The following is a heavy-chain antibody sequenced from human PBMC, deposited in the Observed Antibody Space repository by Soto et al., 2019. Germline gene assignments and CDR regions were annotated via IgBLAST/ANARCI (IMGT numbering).Heavy chain of an antibody. Sequence: VPVKVSCKDSGYTFTSYGISWVRQAPGQGLEWMGWISAYNGNTNYAQKLQGRVTMTTDTSTSTAYMELRSLRSDDTAVYYCARDPYSERELLRDYWGQGTLVTVSA. D-gene: IGHD1-26*01. CDR3: ARDPYSERELLRDY. CDR2: ISAYNGNT. J-gene: IGHJ4*02. CDR1: GYTFTSYG. V-gene: IGHV1-18*01.